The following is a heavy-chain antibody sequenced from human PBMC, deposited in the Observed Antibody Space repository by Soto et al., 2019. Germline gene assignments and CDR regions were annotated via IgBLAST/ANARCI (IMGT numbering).Heavy chain of an antibody. Sequence: QVQLQESGPGLVKPSETLSLTCTVSGGSISSYYWSWIRQPPGKGLEWIGYIYYSGSTNYNPSRKSRVPLSVDTSKHRFSLKLTSVTATVTAVYLCASARILLWYPFDYWGQGTLVTVSS. CDR3: ASARILLWYPFDY. CDR2: IYYSGST. D-gene: IGHD2-2*01. CDR1: GGSISSYY. J-gene: IGHJ4*02. V-gene: IGHV4-59*01.